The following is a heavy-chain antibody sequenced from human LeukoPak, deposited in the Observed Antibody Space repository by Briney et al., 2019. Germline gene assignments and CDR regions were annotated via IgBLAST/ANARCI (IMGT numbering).Heavy chain of an antibody. D-gene: IGHD6-19*01. CDR3: AKEVRVSSGWYSDY. CDR2: ISGSGGDT. J-gene: IGHJ4*02. Sequence: GGSLRLSCAASGFTFSTYAMSWVRQAPGNGLEWVSEISGSGGDTYYADSVKGRITISRDNSKNTLYLQMNSLRAEDTAVYYCAKEVRVSSGWYSDYWGQGTLVTVSS. V-gene: IGHV3-23*01. CDR1: GFTFSTYA.